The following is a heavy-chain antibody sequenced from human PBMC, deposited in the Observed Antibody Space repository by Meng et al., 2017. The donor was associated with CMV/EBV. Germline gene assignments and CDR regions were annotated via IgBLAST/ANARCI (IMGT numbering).Heavy chain of an antibody. Sequence: GESLKISCAASGFTFSSYAMSWVRQAPGKGLEWVSAISGSGGSTYYADPVKGRFTISRDNSKNTLYLQMNSLRAEDTAVYYCASLGDIVVVPAAIRFDYWGQGTLVTVSS. CDR2: ISGSGGST. CDR1: GFTFSSYA. V-gene: IGHV3-23*01. D-gene: IGHD2-2*01. J-gene: IGHJ4*02. CDR3: ASLGDIVVVPAAIRFDY.